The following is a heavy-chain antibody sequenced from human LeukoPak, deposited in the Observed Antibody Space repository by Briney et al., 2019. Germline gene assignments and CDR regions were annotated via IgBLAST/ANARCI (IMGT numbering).Heavy chain of an antibody. Sequence: GGSLRLSCAASGFTFSSYAMTWVRQAPGKGLEWVSGISGGGGNTYYTDSVRGRLSISRDNSKNSLYLQMNSLRDEDTAVYYCAKYGPYDNEENAFDYWGQGTLVTVSS. V-gene: IGHV3-23*01. CDR3: AKYGPYDNEENAFDY. D-gene: IGHD3-9*01. CDR1: GFTFSSYA. CDR2: ISGGGGNT. J-gene: IGHJ4*02.